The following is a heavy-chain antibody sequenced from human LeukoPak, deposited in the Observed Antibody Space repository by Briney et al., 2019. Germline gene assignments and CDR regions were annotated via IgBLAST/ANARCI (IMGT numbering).Heavy chain of an antibody. Sequence: GGSLRLFCAASGFTFDDYAMHWVRQAPGKGLEWVSLISGDGGSTYYADSVKGRFTISRDNSKNSLYLQMNSLRTEDTALYYCAKDKTAAAGDNFDYWGQGTLVTVSS. CDR1: GFTFDDYA. D-gene: IGHD6-13*01. V-gene: IGHV3-43*02. CDR3: AKDKTAAAGDNFDY. J-gene: IGHJ4*02. CDR2: ISGDGGST.